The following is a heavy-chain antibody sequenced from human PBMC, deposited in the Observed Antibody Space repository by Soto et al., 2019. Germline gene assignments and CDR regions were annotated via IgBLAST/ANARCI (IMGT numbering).Heavy chain of an antibody. CDR2: ISGSGGST. J-gene: IGHJ4*02. Sequence: GGSLRLSCAASGFTFSSYAMSWVRQAPGKGLEWVSAISGSGGSTYYADSVKGRFTISRDNSKNTLYLQMNSLRAEDTAVYYCAKDSRPGLHGDWVDYWGQGTLLTISS. CDR1: GFTFSSYA. V-gene: IGHV3-23*01. D-gene: IGHD4-17*01. CDR3: AKDSRPGLHGDWVDY.